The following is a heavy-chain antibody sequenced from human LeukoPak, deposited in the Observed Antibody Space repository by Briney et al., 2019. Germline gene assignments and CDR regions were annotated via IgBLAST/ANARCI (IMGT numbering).Heavy chain of an antibody. CDR1: GFTFSSYS. CDR2: ISSSSSTI. CDR3: ARDPYSSSWDGGDY. V-gene: IGHV3-48*01. J-gene: IGHJ4*02. Sequence: GGSLILSCSASGFTFSSYSMNWVRQAPGKGLEWVSYISSSSSTIYYADSVKGRFTIYRHNAKNSLYLQMNSLRAEDTAVYYCARDPYSSSWDGGDYWGQGTLVTVSS. D-gene: IGHD6-13*01.